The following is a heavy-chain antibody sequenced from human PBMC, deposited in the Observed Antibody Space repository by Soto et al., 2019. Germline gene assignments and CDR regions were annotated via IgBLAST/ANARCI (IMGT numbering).Heavy chain of an antibody. CDR1: GGSISSGGYY. V-gene: IGHV4-31*03. CDR2: IYYSGST. Sequence: SETLSLTCTVSGGSISSGGYYWSWIRQHPGKGLEWIGYIYYSGSTYYNPSLKSRVTISVDTSKNQFSLKLSSVTAADTAVYYCARAPHDYRKRSWIDPSGKGTLVTVSS. D-gene: IGHD4-17*01. J-gene: IGHJ5*02. CDR3: ARAPHDYRKRSWIDP.